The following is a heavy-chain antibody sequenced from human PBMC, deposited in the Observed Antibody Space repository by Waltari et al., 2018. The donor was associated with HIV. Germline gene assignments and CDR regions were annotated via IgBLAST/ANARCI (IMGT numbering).Heavy chain of an antibody. J-gene: IGHJ3*02. D-gene: IGHD3-9*01. V-gene: IGHV3-30*02. Sequence: PAVESGGGVVLPGGSLCLYRGGPGYTFGHFGIHGDRRAPGKGREGVALIPYDGRTSLYADSVNARYTTSRDNSKNTLYLQMNSLRTEDTAVYYCAKFTIVMLSYSGRDAFDIWGQGTAVTVS. CDR2: IPYDGRTS. CDR3: AKFTIVMLSYSGRDAFDI. CDR1: GYTFGHFG.